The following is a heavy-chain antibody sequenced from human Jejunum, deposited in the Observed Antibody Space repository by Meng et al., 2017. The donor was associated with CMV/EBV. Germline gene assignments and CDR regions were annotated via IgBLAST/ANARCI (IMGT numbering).Heavy chain of an antibody. CDR3: ARNSYGSGSNWFDP. J-gene: IGHJ5*02. CDR1: GFAFSGYW. CDR2: INSDGSSR. Sequence: SGFAFSGYWMHWVRQAPGKGLVWVSRINSDGSSRNYADSVKGRFTVSRDNAKNTLYLQMNSLRAEDTAVYYCARNSYGSGSNWFDPWGQGTLVTVSS. V-gene: IGHV3-74*01. D-gene: IGHD6-19*01.